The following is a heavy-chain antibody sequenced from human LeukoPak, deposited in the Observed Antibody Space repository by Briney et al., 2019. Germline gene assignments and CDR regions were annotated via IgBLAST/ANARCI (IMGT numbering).Heavy chain of an antibody. J-gene: IGHJ4*02. D-gene: IGHD5-24*01. Sequence: PSETLSLTCGVSGYSITSGYYWGWIRPPPGKGLEWIASMYHTGTTYYNPSLKSRVTISVDTSKNQFSLKLSSVTAADTAVYYCARGRSMATIYGYWGQGTLVTVSS. CDR3: ARGRSMATIYGY. CDR1: GYSITSGYY. CDR2: MYHTGTT. V-gene: IGHV4-38-2*01.